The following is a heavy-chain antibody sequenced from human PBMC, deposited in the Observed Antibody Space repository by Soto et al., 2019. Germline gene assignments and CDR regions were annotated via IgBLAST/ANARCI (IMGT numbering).Heavy chain of an antibody. CDR2: IYYSGST. V-gene: IGHV4-30-4*01. CDR3: ARVSSYGGGFDY. CDR1: GGSISSGDYY. D-gene: IGHD3-10*01. J-gene: IGHJ4*02. Sequence: QVQLQESGPGLVKPSQTLSLTCTVSGGSISSGDYYWSWIRQPPGKGLEWIGYIYYSGSTYYNPSLKSRVTISVDTSKSQLSLQLSSVTAADTAGYYCARVSSYGGGFDYWGQGTLVTVSS.